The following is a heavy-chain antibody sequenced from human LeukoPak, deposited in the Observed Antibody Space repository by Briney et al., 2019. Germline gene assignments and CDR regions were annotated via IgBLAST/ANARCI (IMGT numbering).Heavy chain of an antibody. Sequence: ASVKVSCKASGYTFTSYDINRVRQATGQGLEWMGWMNPNSGNTGYAQKFQGRVTMTRNTSISTAYMELSSLRSEDTAVYYCARGRYLYCSSTSCYASAFDIWGQGTMVTVSS. CDR1: GYTFTSYD. CDR3: ARGRYLYCSSTSCYASAFDI. V-gene: IGHV1-8*01. CDR2: MNPNSGNT. J-gene: IGHJ3*02. D-gene: IGHD2-2*01.